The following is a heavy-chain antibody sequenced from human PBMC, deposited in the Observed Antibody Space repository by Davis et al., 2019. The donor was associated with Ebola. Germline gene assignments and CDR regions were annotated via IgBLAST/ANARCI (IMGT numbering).Heavy chain of an antibody. V-gene: IGHV3-48*02. J-gene: IGHJ4*02. CDR3: ARDGRYCTGDVCYTPFDS. Sequence: ITLSRDNAKNSLYLQMNSLRDEDTAVYYCARDGRYCTGDVCYTPFDSWGQGTLVTVSS. D-gene: IGHD2-8*02.